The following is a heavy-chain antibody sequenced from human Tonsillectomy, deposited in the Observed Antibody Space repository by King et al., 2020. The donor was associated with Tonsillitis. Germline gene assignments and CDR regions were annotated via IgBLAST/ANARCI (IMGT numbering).Heavy chain of an antibody. Sequence: VQLVESGGGLVQPGGSLRLSCAASGFTFSSHAMTWVRQAPGKGLEWVSIISASGATTYYAESVKGRLTISRDNSKNTLYVQMNRLKAEDTAVYYCANVFTTTSGSCDWYFYLCGRGTLVTVSS. V-gene: IGHV3-23*04. CDR1: GFTFSSHA. J-gene: IGHJ2*01. CDR2: ISASGATT. CDR3: ANVFTTTSGSCDWYFYL. D-gene: IGHD1-1*01.